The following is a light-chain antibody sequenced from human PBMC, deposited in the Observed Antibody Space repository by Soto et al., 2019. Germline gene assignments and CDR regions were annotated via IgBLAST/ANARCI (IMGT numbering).Light chain of an antibody. CDR1: QSLNSW. Sequence: DIQMTQSPTTLSASVGDRVTLTCRASQSLNSWLAWYQQKPGKAPKLLIHKASSLGSGVPSRFSGSGSGTEFTLTISSLQPDDFATYYCQQYNTYPLTFGGGTKVEIK. J-gene: IGKJ4*01. CDR2: KAS. CDR3: QQYNTYPLT. V-gene: IGKV1-5*03.